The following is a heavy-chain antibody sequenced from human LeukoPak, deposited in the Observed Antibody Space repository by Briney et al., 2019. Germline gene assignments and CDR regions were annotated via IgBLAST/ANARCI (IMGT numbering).Heavy chain of an antibody. V-gene: IGHV4-59*08. Sequence: SETLSLTCTVSGGSISSYYWSWIRQPPGKGLEWIGYIYYSGSTNYNPSLKSRVTISVDTSKNQFSLKLSSVTAADTAVYYCARHLVGQQPEVDAFDIWGQGTMVTVSS. CDR2: IYYSGST. J-gene: IGHJ3*02. CDR1: GGSISSYY. CDR3: ARHLVGQQPEVDAFDI. D-gene: IGHD6-13*01.